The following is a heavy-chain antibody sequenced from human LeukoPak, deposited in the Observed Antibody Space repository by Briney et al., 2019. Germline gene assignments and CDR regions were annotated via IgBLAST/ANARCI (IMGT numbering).Heavy chain of an antibody. CDR3: ARPISSQGYFGVVID. Sequence: PTETLSLTCAVSGYSISSASYWGWIRQPPGKGLEWIGNIYHSGSPYYNPSLKSRVTISVDTSKNQFSLKLSSVTAADTAVYYCARPISSQGYFGVVIDWGQGTLVTVSS. V-gene: IGHV4-38-2*01. J-gene: IGHJ4*02. CDR2: IYHSGSP. CDR1: GYSISSASY. D-gene: IGHD3-3*01.